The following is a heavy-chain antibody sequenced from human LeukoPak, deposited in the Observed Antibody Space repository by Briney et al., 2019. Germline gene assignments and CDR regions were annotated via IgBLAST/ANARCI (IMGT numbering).Heavy chain of an antibody. Sequence: SVKVSCKASGGTFSSYAISWVRQAPRQGLEWMGGIIPIFGTANYAQKFQGRVTITADESTSTAYMELSSLRSEDTAVYYCARGGYCSSTSCLRLYYYYYYGMDVWGQGTTVTVSS. CDR1: GGTFSSYA. V-gene: IGHV1-69*13. CDR3: ARGGYCSSTSCLRLYYYYYYGMDV. CDR2: IIPIFGTA. J-gene: IGHJ6*02. D-gene: IGHD2-2*01.